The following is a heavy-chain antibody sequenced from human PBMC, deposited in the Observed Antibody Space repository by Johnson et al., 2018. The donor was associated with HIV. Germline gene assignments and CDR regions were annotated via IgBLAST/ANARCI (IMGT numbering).Heavy chain of an antibody. CDR2: ISWNGGRT. CDR3: ARVGGIAVAPNDAFDI. J-gene: IGHJ3*02. D-gene: IGHD6-19*01. CDR1: GLTFGDYG. Sequence: MQLVESGGGVVLPGGSLRLSCATSGLTFGDYGVSWIRQVPGKGLEWVSGISWNGGRTVYVDSVKGRFTISRDNAKNSLYLQMNSLRAEDTAVYYCARVGGIAVAPNDAFDIWGQGTMVTVSS. V-gene: IGHV3-20*04.